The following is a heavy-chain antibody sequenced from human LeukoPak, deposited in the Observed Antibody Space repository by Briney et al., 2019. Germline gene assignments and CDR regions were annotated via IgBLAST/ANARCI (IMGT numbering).Heavy chain of an antibody. D-gene: IGHD2-15*01. V-gene: IGHV3-48*01. J-gene: IGHJ6*03. CDR3: ARDPLRCSGGSCYYYYYMDV. CDR2: ISSSSSTI. CDR1: GFTFSSYS. Sequence: GGSLRLTCAASGFTFSSYSMNWVRQAPGKGLEWVSYISSSSSTIYYADSVKGRFTISRDNAKNSLYLQMNSLRAEDTAVYYCARDPLRCSGGSCYYYYYMDVWGKGTTVAVSS.